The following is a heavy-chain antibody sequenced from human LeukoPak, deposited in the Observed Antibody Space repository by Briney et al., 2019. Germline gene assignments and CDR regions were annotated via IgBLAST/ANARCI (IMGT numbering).Heavy chain of an antibody. Sequence: PGGSLRLSCAASGFTFSNYAMSWVRQAPGKGLEWGSAIGGGGGSTYYADSVKGRFTISRDNSKNTLYLQMNSLRAEDTALYYCAKGRSRSGPDYWGQGALVTVSS. J-gene: IGHJ4*02. V-gene: IGHV3-23*01. CDR1: GFTFSNYA. CDR2: IGGGGGST. D-gene: IGHD2-15*01. CDR3: AKGRSRSGPDY.